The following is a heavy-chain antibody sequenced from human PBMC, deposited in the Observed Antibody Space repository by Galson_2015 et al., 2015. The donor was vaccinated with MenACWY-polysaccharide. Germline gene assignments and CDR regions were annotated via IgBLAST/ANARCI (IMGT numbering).Heavy chain of an antibody. CDR3: AKDSTDFWSVAGRFDH. V-gene: IGHV3-23*01. CDR1: GFTFTSYA. D-gene: IGHD3-3*01. CDR2: IRSSGANT. J-gene: IGHJ5*02. Sequence: SLRLSCAASGFTFTSYAMSWVRQAPGKGLECVSAIRSSGANTYYADSVKGRFTISRDNSKNTLYLQMNSLRAEDTAVYYCAKDSTDFWSVAGRFDHWGQGTLVTVSS.